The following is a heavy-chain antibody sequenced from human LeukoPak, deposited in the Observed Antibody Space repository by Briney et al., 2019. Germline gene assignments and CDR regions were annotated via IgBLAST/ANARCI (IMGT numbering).Heavy chain of an antibody. V-gene: IGHV3-66*01. D-gene: IGHD3-3*01. CDR3: ARITYYDFWSGYYPDYYYYGMDV. J-gene: IGHJ6*02. CDR2: IYSGGST. CDR1: GFTVSSNY. Sequence: PGGSLRLSCAASGFTVSSNYMSWVRQAPGKGLEWVSVIYSGGSTYYTDSVKGRFTISRDNSKNTLYLQMNSQRAEDTAVYYCARITYYDFWSGYYPDYYYYGMDVWGQGTTVTVSS.